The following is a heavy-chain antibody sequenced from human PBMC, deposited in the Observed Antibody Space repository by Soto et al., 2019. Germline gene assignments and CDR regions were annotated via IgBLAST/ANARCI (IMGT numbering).Heavy chain of an antibody. CDR3: ARGPRLVSSPPYNWFDP. D-gene: IGHD3-9*01. Sequence: LRLSCAASGFTFSSYAMHWVRQAPGKGLEWVAVISYDGSNKYYADSVKGRFTISRDNSKNTLYLQMNSLRAEDTAVYYCARGPRLVSSPPYNWFDPWGQGTLVTVS. CDR1: GFTFSSYA. J-gene: IGHJ5*02. CDR2: ISYDGSNK. V-gene: IGHV3-30-3*01.